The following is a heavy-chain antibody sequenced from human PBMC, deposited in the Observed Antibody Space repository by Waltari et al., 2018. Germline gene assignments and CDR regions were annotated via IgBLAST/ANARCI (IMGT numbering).Heavy chain of an antibody. J-gene: IGHJ3*01. Sequence: QLHLQESGPGLVQPSETLSLTCSVSGGSITTNRHYWGWIRQPPGKGLEWTATISYSGAPYTNPSLKRRVTISVDTFKNQFSLKLSSVSAADAAVYYCATYVGASIGTAAFDVWGQGTMVTVSS. V-gene: IGHV4-39*01. D-gene: IGHD3-16*01. CDR3: ATYVGASIGTAAFDV. CDR1: GGSITTNRHY. CDR2: ISYSGAP.